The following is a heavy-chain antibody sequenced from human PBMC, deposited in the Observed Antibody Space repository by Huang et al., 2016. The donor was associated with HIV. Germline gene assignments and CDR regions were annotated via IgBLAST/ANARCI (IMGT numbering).Heavy chain of an antibody. CDR3: ATSGYSGYDYAYCFDY. D-gene: IGHD5-12*01. Sequence: EVQLLDSGGGLVQPGGSLRLSCAASGFTFASYDMSWVRQAPGKGLEGVSGIRGSGDSTYFADHVKGRVTISRDNSKNTVYLQMNSLRGDDTAIYYCATSGYSGYDYAYCFDYWGQGTLVTVSS. J-gene: IGHJ4*02. CDR1: GFTFASYD. CDR2: IRGSGDST. V-gene: IGHV3-23*01.